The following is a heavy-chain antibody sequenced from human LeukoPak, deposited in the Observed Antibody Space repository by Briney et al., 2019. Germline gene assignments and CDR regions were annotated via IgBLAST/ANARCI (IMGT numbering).Heavy chain of an antibody. CDR2: IGGSGSST. D-gene: IGHD3-22*01. CDR1: GFTFNSYA. V-gene: IGHV3-23*01. J-gene: IGHJ4*02. Sequence: GGSLRLSCEASGFTFNSYAMSWVRQAPGKGLEWVSGIGGSGSSTYYADSVKGRFTISRDNSKNTLYLQMNSLRAEDTAVYYCARVRNSYYDSSGYYYVDYWGQGTLVTVSS. CDR3: ARVRNSYYDSSGYYYVDY.